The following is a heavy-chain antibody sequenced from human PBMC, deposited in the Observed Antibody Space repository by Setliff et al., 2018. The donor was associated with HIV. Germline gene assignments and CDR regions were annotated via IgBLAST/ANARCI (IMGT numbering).Heavy chain of an antibody. CDR3: ARLALGIHYHYMDV. V-gene: IGHV5-51*01. D-gene: IGHD7-27*01. CDR2: IYPGDSDT. J-gene: IGHJ6*03. Sequence: PGESLKLSCKGFEYTFTSYWIAWVRQIPGKGLEWMGIIYPGDSDTRYSPSFEGQVTISADKSISTAYLQWRSLQASDTAMYYCARLALGIHYHYMDVWGKGTTVTVSS. CDR1: EYTFTSYW.